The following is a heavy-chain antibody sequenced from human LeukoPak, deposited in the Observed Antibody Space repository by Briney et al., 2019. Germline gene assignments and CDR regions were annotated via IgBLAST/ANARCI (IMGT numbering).Heavy chain of an antibody. CDR1: GFPFSSYW. V-gene: IGHV3-7*03. J-gene: IGHJ3*02. CDR3: AKDMTGDPAYDAFDI. CDR2: IKQDGSKK. D-gene: IGHD7-27*01. Sequence: GGSLRLSCVASGFPFSSYWMTWVRQAPGKGLEWVANIKQDGSKKSYVDSVKGRFTISRDNAKNSLYLQMNSLRAEDTALYYCAKDMTGDPAYDAFDIWGQGTMVTVSS.